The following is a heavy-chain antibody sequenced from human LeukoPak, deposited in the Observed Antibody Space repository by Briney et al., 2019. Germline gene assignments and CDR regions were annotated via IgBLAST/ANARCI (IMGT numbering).Heavy chain of an antibody. CDR1: GFTFGDYA. CDR2: IRSKAYGGTT. J-gene: IGHJ6*02. D-gene: IGHD2-8*01. CDR3: TRAYAYYDYYGMDV. V-gene: IGHV3-49*04. Sequence: GGSLRLSCTAFGFTFGDYAMTWVRQAPGKGLECVGFIRSKAYGGTTEYAASVKGRFTISRDDSKSIAYLQMNSPKTEDTAVYYCTRAYAYYDYYGMDVWGQGTTVTVSS.